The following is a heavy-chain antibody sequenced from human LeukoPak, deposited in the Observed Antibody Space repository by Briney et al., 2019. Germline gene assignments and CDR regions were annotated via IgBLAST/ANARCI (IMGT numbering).Heavy chain of an antibody. V-gene: IGHV3-7*01. D-gene: IGHD2-2*01. CDR1: GFTFSSYW. CDR3: ARETDSTLFDY. J-gene: IGHJ4*02. CDR2: IKQDGSEK. Sequence: GGSLRLSCAASGFTFSSYWMSWVRQAPGKGLEWVANIKQDGSEKYSVDSVKGRFTIFRDNAKNSLYLQMNSLRAEDTAVYYCARETDSTLFDYWGQGTLVTVSS.